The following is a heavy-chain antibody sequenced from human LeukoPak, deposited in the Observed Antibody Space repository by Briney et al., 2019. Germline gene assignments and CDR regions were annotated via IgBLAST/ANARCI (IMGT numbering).Heavy chain of an antibody. CDR3: ARDWNRYAY. V-gene: IGHV4-59*12. J-gene: IGHJ4*02. Sequence: PSETLSLTCTVSGGSISSYYWSWIRQPPGKGLEWIGYMYYNVTTNYNPSLKSRVTISIDTSKSQLSLKLSSVTAADTAVYYCARDWNRYAYWGQGTLVTVSS. D-gene: IGHD1-1*01. CDR2: MYYNVTT. CDR1: GGSISSYY.